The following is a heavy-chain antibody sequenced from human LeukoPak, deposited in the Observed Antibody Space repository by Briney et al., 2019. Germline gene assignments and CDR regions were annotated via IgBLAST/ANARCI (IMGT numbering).Heavy chain of an antibody. CDR2: IYYSGTT. CDR3: ARHVSLRSGSTEFDY. Sequence: SETLSLTCTVSGGSITRTNYYWGWIRQPPGKGLEWIGSIYYSGTTYYNPSLKSRVTISVDTSKNQFSLKLRSVTAADTAVCYCARHVSLRSGSTEFDYWGQGTLVPVSS. J-gene: IGHJ4*02. CDR1: GGSITRTNYY. D-gene: IGHD3-10*01. V-gene: IGHV4-39*01.